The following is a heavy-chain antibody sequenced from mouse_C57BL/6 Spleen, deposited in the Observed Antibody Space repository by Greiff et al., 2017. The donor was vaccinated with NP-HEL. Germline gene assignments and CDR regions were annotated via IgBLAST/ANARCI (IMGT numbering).Heavy chain of an antibody. V-gene: IGHV1-80*01. Sequence: VQGVESGAELVKPGASVKISCKASGYAFSSYWMNWVKQRPGKGLEWIGQIYPGDGDTNYNGKFKGKATLTADKSSSTAYMQLSSLTSEDSAVYFCARRGDYGNYAFAYWGQGTLVTVSA. D-gene: IGHD2-1*01. CDR2: IYPGDGDT. CDR1: GYAFSSYW. J-gene: IGHJ3*01. CDR3: ARRGDYGNYAFAY.